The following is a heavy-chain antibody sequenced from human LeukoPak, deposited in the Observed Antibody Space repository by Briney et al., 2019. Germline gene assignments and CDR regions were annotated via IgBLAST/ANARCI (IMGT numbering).Heavy chain of an antibody. CDR2: FDPEDGET. J-gene: IGHJ6*03. CDR3: ATCTTPDYYYYMDV. V-gene: IGHV1-24*01. D-gene: IGHD1-1*01. Sequence: ASVKVSCKVSGYTLTELFMHWVRQAPGKGLEWMGGFDPEDGETIYAQKFQGRVIMTEDTSTDTAYMELSSLRSEDTAVYYCATCTTPDYYYYMDVWGKGTTVTVSS. CDR1: GYTLTELF.